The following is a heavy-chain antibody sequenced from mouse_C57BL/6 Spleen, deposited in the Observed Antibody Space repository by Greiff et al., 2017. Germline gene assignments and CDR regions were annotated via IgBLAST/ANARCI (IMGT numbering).Heavy chain of an antibody. J-gene: IGHJ1*03. D-gene: IGHD1-1*01. CDR2: IYPGDGDS. V-gene: IGHV1-82*01. CDR3: ARSKYYGSSYWYFDV. CDR1: GYAFSSSW. Sequence: QVQLQQPGPELVKPGASVKISCKASGYAFSSSWMNWVKQRPGKGLEWIGRIYPGDGDSNYNGKFTGKATLTADKSSSTAYMQLSSLTSEDAAVYFCARSKYYGSSYWYFDVWGTGTTVTGSS.